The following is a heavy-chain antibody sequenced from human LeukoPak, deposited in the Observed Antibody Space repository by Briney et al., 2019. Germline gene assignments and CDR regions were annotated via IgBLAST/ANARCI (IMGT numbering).Heavy chain of an antibody. J-gene: IGHJ6*03. V-gene: IGHV3-20*04. CDR3: ARDRKAYYYYYMDV. Sequence: GGSLRLSCAASGFTFDDYGMSWVRQAPGKGLEWVSGINWNGGSTGYADSVKGRFTISRDNAKNSLYLQMNSLRAEDTALYYCARDRKAYYYYYMDVWGKGTTVTVSS. CDR1: GFTFDDYG. CDR2: INWNGGST.